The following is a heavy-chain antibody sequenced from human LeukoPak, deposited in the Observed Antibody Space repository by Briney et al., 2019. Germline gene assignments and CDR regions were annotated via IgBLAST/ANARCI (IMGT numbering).Heavy chain of an antibody. CDR2: IIPIFGIA. CDR1: GGTFSSYA. J-gene: IGHJ4*02. CDR3: ARPKNYFYDSSGYSFDY. Sequence: SVTVSCKASGGTFSSYAISRVRQPPGQGLEWMGGIIPIFGIANYAQKFQGRVTITADKSTSTAYMELSSLRSEYTAVYYCARPKNYFYDSSGYSFDYGGQRTRVTVSS. D-gene: IGHD3-22*01. V-gene: IGHV1-69*10.